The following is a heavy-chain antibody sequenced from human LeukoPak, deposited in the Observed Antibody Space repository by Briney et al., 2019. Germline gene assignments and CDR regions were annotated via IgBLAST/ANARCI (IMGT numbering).Heavy chain of an antibody. V-gene: IGHV3-23*02. J-gene: IGHJ4*02. CDR3: ARHPNSNWDY. CDR2: ISDGGDST. D-gene: IGHD6-13*01. CDR1: GFTFGNYA. Sequence: GKSLRLSCAASGFTFGNYAMSWVRQAPGKGLEWVSGISDGGDSTYYGDSVKGRFTMFRDNSKNTLYLQMNSLRVEDTAVYYCARHPNSNWDYWGQGTLVTVSS.